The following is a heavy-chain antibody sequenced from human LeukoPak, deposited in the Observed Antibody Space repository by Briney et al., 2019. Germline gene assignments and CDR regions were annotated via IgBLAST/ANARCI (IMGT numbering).Heavy chain of an antibody. Sequence: GGSLRLSCAASGFTVSSNYMSWVRQAPGKGLEWVSVIYSGGSTYYADSVKGRFTISRDNSKNTLYLQMTSLRSEDTAVYYCARVARKYYFDYWGQGTLVTVSS. V-gene: IGHV3-66*01. J-gene: IGHJ4*02. CDR3: ARVARKYYFDY. CDR2: IYSGGST. CDR1: GFTVSSNY.